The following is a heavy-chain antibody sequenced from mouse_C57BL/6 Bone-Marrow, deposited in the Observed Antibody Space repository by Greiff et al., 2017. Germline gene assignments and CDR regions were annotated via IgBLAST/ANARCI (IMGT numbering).Heavy chain of an antibody. CDR2: IYPGDGDT. Sequence: QVQLQQSGPELVKPGASVKISCKASGYAFSSSWMNWVKQRPGKGLEWIGRIYPGDGDTNYNGKFKGKATLTADKSSSTAYMQLSSLTSEDTAVYYWARSRTTRVTTGNWYFDVWGTGTTVTVSS. CDR1: GYAFSSSW. CDR3: ARSRTTRVTTGNWYFDV. D-gene: IGHD2-2*01. J-gene: IGHJ1*03. V-gene: IGHV1-82*01.